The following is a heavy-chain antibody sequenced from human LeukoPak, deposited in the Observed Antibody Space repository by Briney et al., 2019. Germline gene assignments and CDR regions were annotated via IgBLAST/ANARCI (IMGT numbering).Heavy chain of an antibody. D-gene: IGHD3-22*01. V-gene: IGHV5-10-1*01. J-gene: IGHJ4*02. CDR2: IDPSDSYT. Sequence: GESLKISCKGSGYSFTSYWITWVRQMPGKGLEWMGRIDPSDSYTNYSPSFQGHVTISADKSISTAYLQWSSLKASDTAMYYCARRVYDSSGYYFFDYWGQGTLVTVSS. CDR1: GYSFTSYW. CDR3: ARRVYDSSGYYFFDY.